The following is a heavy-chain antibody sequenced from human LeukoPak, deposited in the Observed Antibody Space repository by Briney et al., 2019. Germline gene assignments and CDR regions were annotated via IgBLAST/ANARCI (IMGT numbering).Heavy chain of an antibody. CDR3: ATVRGGNTRDFDY. J-gene: IGHJ4*02. CDR2: ISSSSGYI. V-gene: IGHV3-21*01. CDR1: GFTFSSYN. D-gene: IGHD3-10*01. Sequence: GGSLRLSCAASGFTFSSYNMNWVRQAPGKGLEWVSSISSSSGYIYYADSVKGRFTISRDSAKNSLYLQMNSLRAEDTAVYHCATVRGGNTRDFDYWGQGTLVTVSS.